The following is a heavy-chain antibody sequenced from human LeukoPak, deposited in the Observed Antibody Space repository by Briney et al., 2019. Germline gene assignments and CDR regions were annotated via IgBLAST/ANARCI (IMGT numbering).Heavy chain of an antibody. Sequence: SGTLSLTCAVSGGSISNENWWSWVRQPPGKGLEWIGEIHHRGGTNYNPSLRSRVTISIDTSKNQFSLKLTSVIAADTAVYYCATPNDAFNIWGQGTMVTVSS. CDR1: GGSISNENW. CDR2: IHHRGGT. CDR3: ATPNDAFNI. V-gene: IGHV4-4*02. J-gene: IGHJ3*02.